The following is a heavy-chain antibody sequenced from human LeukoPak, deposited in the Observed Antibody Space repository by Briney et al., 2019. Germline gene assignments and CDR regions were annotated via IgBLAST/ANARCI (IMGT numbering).Heavy chain of an antibody. CDR2: TVSRGTT. CDR1: GFTFTSDA. D-gene: IGHD6-19*01. Sequence: GGSLRLSCVASGFTFTSDAMNWVRQAPGKGLEWVSSTVSRGTTQYADSVKGRFTVPRDTSKNTLYLQMNSLRADDTAVYYCAKCSTSAYTTGWCNWIDPWGQGTLVTVSS. V-gene: IGHV3-23*01. CDR3: AKCSTSAYTTGWCNWIDP. J-gene: IGHJ5*02.